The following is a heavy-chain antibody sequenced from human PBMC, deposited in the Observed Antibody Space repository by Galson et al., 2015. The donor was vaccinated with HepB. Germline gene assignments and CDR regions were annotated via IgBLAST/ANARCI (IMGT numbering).Heavy chain of an antibody. J-gene: IGHJ4*02. CDR2: INPNSGGT. Sequence: SVKVSCKASGGTFSSYAISWVRQAPGQGHEWMGGINPNSGGTNYAQKFQGRVTMTRDTSISTAYMELSRLRSDDTAVYYCARELPEAGFDYWGQGTLVTVSS. V-gene: IGHV1-2*02. D-gene: IGHD1-14*01. CDR3: ARELPEAGFDY. CDR1: GGTFSSYA.